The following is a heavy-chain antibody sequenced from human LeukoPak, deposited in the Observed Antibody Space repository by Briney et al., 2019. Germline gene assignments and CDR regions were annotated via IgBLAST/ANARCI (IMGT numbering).Heavy chain of an antibody. V-gene: IGHV4-59*01. Sequence: PSETLSLTCTVSGGSISSYYWSWIRQPPGKGLEWIGYIYYSGSTNYNPSLKSRVTISVDTSKNQFSLKLSSVTAADTAVYYCARGLEDYYDSSGYRFDPWGQGTLVTVSS. CDR1: GGSISSYY. D-gene: IGHD3-22*01. CDR2: IYYSGST. CDR3: ARGLEDYYDSSGYRFDP. J-gene: IGHJ5*02.